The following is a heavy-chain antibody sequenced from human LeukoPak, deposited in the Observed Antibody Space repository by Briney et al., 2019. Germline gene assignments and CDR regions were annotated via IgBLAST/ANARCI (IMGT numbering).Heavy chain of an antibody. J-gene: IGHJ3*02. CDR1: GGSFSGYY. Sequence: SETLSLTCAVYGGSFSGYYWSWIRQPPGKGLEWIGEINHSGSTNYNPSLKSRVTISVDTSKNQLSLKLSSVTAADTAVYYCARARVVGAVDAFDIWGQGTMVTVSS. V-gene: IGHV4-34*01. D-gene: IGHD1-26*01. CDR3: ARARVVGAVDAFDI. CDR2: INHSGST.